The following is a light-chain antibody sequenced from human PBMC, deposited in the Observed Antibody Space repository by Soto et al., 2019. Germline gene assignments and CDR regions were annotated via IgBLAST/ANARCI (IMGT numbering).Light chain of an antibody. Sequence: QSVLTQPASVSASPGQSITISCTGTSSDVGGSKYVSWYQQYAGKAPKLMIYEVSNWPSGVSNRFSASKSGNTASLTISGLRAEDEADYYCSSHTSSGTLVFGGGTKVTVL. V-gene: IGLV2-14*01. J-gene: IGLJ3*02. CDR2: EVS. CDR1: SSDVGGSKY. CDR3: SSHTSSGTLV.